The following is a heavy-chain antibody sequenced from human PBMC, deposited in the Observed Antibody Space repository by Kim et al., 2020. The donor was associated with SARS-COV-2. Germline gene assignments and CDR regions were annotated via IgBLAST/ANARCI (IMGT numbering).Heavy chain of an antibody. V-gene: IGHV1-2*02. CDR2: INPNSGGT. D-gene: IGHD2-15*01. CDR3: ARDPPRSGEPFDP. J-gene: IGHJ5*02. Sequence: ASVKVSCKASGYTFTGYYMHWVRQAPGQGLEWMGWINPNSGGTNYAQKFQGRVTMTRDTSISTAYMELSRLRSDDTAVYYCARDPPRSGEPFDPWGQGTLVTVSS. CDR1: GYTFTGYY.